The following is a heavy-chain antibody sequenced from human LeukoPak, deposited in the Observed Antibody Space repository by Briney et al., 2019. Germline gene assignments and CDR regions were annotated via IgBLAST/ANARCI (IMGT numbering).Heavy chain of an antibody. V-gene: IGHV3-53*01. Sequence: PGGSLRLSCAASGFTVSSNYMSWVRQAPGKGLEWVSVIYSGGDTYYADSVKGRFTISRDNSKNTLYLQMNSLRAEDTAVYYCAKPLAGGYDFSAGDYYFDYWGQGTLVTVSS. CDR3: AKPLAGGYDFSAGDYYFDY. CDR1: GFTVSSNY. CDR2: IYSGGDT. D-gene: IGHD5-12*01. J-gene: IGHJ4*02.